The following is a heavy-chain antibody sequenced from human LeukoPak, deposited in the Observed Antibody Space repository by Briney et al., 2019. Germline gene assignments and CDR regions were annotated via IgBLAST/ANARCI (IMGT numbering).Heavy chain of an antibody. J-gene: IGHJ4*02. CDR2: VYYSGAT. Sequence: PSETLSLTCSVSGDSIGSRSYYWSWIRQPPGKGLEWIGSVYYSGATYYNPSLKSRVTVSVDTSKNQFSLRLSSVTTAGTAVYYCARHSSGTYYRFDYWGQGTLVTVSS. D-gene: IGHD1-26*01. V-gene: IGHV4-39*01. CDR3: ARHSSGTYYRFDY. CDR1: GDSIGSRSYY.